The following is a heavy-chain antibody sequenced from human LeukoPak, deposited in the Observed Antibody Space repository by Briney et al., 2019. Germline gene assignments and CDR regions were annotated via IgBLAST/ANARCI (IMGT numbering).Heavy chain of an antibody. D-gene: IGHD3-3*01. V-gene: IGHV3-15*01. CDR2: IKTKPAGGTT. Sequence: GGSLRLSCAASGFTFSSYAMSWVRQAPRKGLEWVGRIKTKPAGGTTDYAAPVKGRFTISRDDSRNTLYLQMNSLKIEDTAIYYCTTDKDHYDFWSGFGWGQGTLVTVSS. CDR1: GFTFSSYA. J-gene: IGHJ4*02. CDR3: TTDKDHYDFWSGFG.